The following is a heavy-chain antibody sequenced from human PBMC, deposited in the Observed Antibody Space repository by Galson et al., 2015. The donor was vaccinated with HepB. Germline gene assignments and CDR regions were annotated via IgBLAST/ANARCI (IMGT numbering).Heavy chain of an antibody. J-gene: IGHJ5*02. D-gene: IGHD3-16*02. Sequence: SVKVSCKASGGTFSSYAISWVRQAPGQGLEWMGGIIPIFGTANYAQKFQGRVTITADESTSTAYMELSSLRSEDTAVYYCARAYYDYVWGSYRPRGCWFDPWGQGTLVTVSS. CDR2: IIPIFGTA. CDR1: GGTFSSYA. V-gene: IGHV1-69*13. CDR3: ARAYYDYVWGSYRPRGCWFDP.